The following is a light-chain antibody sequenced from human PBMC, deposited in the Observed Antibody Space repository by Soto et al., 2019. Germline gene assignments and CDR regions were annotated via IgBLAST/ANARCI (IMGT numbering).Light chain of an antibody. V-gene: IGKV1-27*01. Sequence: DIQMTQSPSSLSASVGDRVTITCRTSQGISNYLAWYQQKPGKVPKLLIYGASTLQPGVPSRFSGSGSGADFTLTISSLQPEDVATYYCQKYDGAPRTCGQGTNVEIK. CDR2: GAS. CDR1: QGISNY. J-gene: IGKJ1*01. CDR3: QKYDGAPRT.